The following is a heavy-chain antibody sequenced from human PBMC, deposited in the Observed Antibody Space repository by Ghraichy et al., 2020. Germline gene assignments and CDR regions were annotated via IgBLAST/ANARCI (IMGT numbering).Heavy chain of an antibody. CDR1: GGSFSGYY. CDR3: ARGGGFLLDYYGMDV. J-gene: IGHJ6*02. CDR2: INHSGST. Sequence: SETLSLTCAVYGGSFSGYYWSWIHQPPGKGLEWIGEINHSGSTNYNPSLKSRVTISVDTSKNQFSLKLSSVTAADTAVYYCARGGGFLLDYYGMDVWGQGTTVTVSS. D-gene: IGHD3-3*01. V-gene: IGHV4-34*01.